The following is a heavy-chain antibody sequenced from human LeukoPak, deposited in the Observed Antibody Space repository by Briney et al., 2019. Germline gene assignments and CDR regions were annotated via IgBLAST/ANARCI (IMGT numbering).Heavy chain of an antibody. V-gene: IGHV4-39*02. Sequence: SETLSLTCTVSGVSISSSNSYWGWIRQPPGKGLEWIGSIYYSGNTYYNASLKSQVSISIDTSKNQFSLKLTSVTAADTAVYYCARDYDSSGYYDYWGQGTLVTVSS. J-gene: IGHJ4*02. CDR1: GVSISSSNSY. CDR2: IYYSGNT. CDR3: ARDYDSSGYYDY. D-gene: IGHD3-22*01.